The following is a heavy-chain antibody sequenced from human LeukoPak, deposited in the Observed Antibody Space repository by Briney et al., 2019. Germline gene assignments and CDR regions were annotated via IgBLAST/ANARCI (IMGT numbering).Heavy chain of an antibody. V-gene: IGHV4-31*03. J-gene: IGHJ5*02. Sequence: SQTLSLTCTVSGGSISSGAYYWSWIRQHPGKGLDWIGYIFCSGNTYYNPSLTRRVTISVDTSKGQFSLTLHSVSAGDTAVDYCARARDCSGGTCYQFNWFDPWGQGTLVTVSS. CDR1: GGSISSGAYY. D-gene: IGHD2-15*01. CDR3: ARARDCSGGTCYQFNWFDP. CDR2: IFCSGNT.